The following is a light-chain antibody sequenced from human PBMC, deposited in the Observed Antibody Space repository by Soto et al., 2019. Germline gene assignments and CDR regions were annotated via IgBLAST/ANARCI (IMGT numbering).Light chain of an antibody. J-gene: IGLJ1*01. V-gene: IGLV2-14*01. CDR2: EVS. CDR1: SSDVGGYNY. CDR3: SSFTNTINRYA. Sequence: QSALPHPASVSGSPGRSITISCTGTSSDVGGYNYVSWFQHHPGKAPKLIIYEVSYRPSGVSNRFSGSKSGDTASLTISGLQAEDDADYYCSSFTNTINRYAFGTGTKVTVL.